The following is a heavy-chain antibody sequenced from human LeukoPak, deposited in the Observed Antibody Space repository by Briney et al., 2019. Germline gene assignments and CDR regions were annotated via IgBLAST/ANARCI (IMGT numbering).Heavy chain of an antibody. CDR2: IYTSGST. Sequence: SETLSLTCTVSGGSISSYYWSWIRQPAGKGLEWIGRIYTSGSTNYNPSLKSRVTMSVDTSKNQFSLKLSSVTAADTAVYYCARERGSGIAVAGDFDYWGQGTLVTVSS. V-gene: IGHV4-4*07. J-gene: IGHJ4*02. CDR1: GGSISSYY. CDR3: ARERGSGIAVAGDFDY. D-gene: IGHD6-19*01.